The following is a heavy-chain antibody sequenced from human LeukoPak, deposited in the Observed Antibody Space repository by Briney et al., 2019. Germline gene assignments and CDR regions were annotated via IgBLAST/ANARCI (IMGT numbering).Heavy chain of an antibody. D-gene: IGHD6-6*01. CDR1: GGSISSSSYY. CDR3: ARDDSSSGYYFDY. CDR2: IYYSGST. J-gene: IGHJ4*02. Sequence: SETLSLTCTVAGGSISSSSYYWGWIRQPPGKGLEWIGSIYYSGSTNYNPSLKSRVTMSVDTSKNQFSLKLSSVTAADTAVYYCARDDSSSGYYFDYWGQGTLVTVSS. V-gene: IGHV4-39*07.